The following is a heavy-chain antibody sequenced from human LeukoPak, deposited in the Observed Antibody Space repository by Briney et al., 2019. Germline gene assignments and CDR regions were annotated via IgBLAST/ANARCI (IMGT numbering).Heavy chain of an antibody. Sequence: TLSLTCTVSGGSISSGDYYWSWIRQPAGKGLEWIGRLYTRGSINYNPSLKSRVTISVDTSKNQFSLKLSSVTAADTAVYSCARGVGGYCSGGSCYSGPNWFDPWGQGTLVTVSS. D-gene: IGHD2-15*01. CDR3: ARGVGGYCSGGSCYSGPNWFDP. CDR1: GGSISSGDYY. V-gene: IGHV4-61*02. CDR2: LYTRGSI. J-gene: IGHJ5*02.